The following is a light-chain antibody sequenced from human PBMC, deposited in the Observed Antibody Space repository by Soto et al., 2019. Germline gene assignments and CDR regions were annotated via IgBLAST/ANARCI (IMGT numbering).Light chain of an antibody. CDR3: ATWDDSLNGYYF. CDR2: SND. Sequence: QCVLTQPPSASGAPGQRVTISCSGRKSKIGSHTVNWYQQLPGTAPKLLIYSNDQRPSGVPDRFSASKSGTSASLAISGLQSEDEADYYCATWDDSLNGYYFFATGTKVTVL. V-gene: IGLV1-44*01. CDR1: KSKIGSHT. J-gene: IGLJ1*01.